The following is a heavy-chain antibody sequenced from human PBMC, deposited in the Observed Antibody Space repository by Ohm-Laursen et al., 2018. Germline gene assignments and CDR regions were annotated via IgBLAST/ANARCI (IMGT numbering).Heavy chain of an antibody. J-gene: IGHJ3*02. CDR2: ISWNGGGV. Sequence: SLRLSCAATGFNFDDHAMNWVRQRAGKGLEWVSTISWNGGGVDYADSVKGRFTISRDNAKRSVYLQMNSLRPEDTAFYYCAKDQAASGPGAIDIWGQGTMVTVSS. CDR3: AKDQAASGPGAIDI. V-gene: IGHV3-9*01. CDR1: GFNFDDHA. D-gene: IGHD6-13*01.